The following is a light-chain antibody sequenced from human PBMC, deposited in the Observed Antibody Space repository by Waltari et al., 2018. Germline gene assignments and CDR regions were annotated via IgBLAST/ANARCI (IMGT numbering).Light chain of an antibody. J-gene: IGLJ2*01. CDR2: SVD. V-gene: IGLV3-19*01. CDR3: NSRDPTTNAVV. CDR1: SLTTSA. Sequence: SSELTQDPAVSVALGQTVRITCHGDSLTTSADNGYQPRPGPGPILVIFSVDDRPSGIPDRFSGSSSGDTASLTITGAQAEDEADYYCNSRDPTTNAVVFGGGTRLTVL.